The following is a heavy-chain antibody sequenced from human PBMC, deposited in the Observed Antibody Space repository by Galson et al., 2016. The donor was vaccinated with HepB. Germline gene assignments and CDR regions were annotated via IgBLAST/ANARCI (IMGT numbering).Heavy chain of an antibody. CDR2: IDYIGST. D-gene: IGHD6-6*01. J-gene: IGHJ4*02. CDR1: SGSISSGGLY. CDR3: ARGDGAARPGC. V-gene: IGHV4-31*03. Sequence: TLSLTCSVSSGSISSGGLYWSWIRQHPGKGLEWIGYIDYIGSTYYNPSLKSRITMSLDTSKNQFSLNLSSVTAADTAVYYCARGDGAARPGCWGQGTLVTVSS.